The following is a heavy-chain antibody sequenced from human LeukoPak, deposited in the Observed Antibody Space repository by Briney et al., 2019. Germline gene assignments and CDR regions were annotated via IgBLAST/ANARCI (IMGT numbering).Heavy chain of an antibody. Sequence: SETLSLTCAVYGGSFSGYYWSWIRQPPGKGLEWIGEINHSGSTNYNPSLKSRVTISVDTSKNQFSLGLSSVTAADTAVYYCARGLKDSSWFDYWGQGTLVTVSS. J-gene: IGHJ4*02. V-gene: IGHV4-34*01. CDR3: ARGLKDSSWFDY. D-gene: IGHD6-13*01. CDR1: GGSFSGYY. CDR2: INHSGST.